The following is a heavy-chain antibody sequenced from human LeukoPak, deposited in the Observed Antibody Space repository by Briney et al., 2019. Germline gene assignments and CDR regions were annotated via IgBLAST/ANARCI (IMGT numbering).Heavy chain of an antibody. J-gene: IGHJ4*02. D-gene: IGHD2-2*01. CDR1: GGSVSSGSYY. CDR3: AREYGPAAMFDY. V-gene: IGHV4-61*01. CDR2: IYYSGST. Sequence: SETLSLTCTVSGGSVSSGSYYWSWIRQPPGTGLEWIGYIYYSGSTNYNPSLKSRVTISVDTSKNQFSLKLSSVTAADTAVYYCAREYGPAAMFDYWGQGTLVTVSS.